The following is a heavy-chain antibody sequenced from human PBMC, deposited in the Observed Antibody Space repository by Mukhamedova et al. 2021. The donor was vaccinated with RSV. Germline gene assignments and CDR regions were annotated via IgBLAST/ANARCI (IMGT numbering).Heavy chain of an antibody. CDR2: IKSKTDGGTT. Sequence: GRIKSKTDGGTTDYAAPVKGRFTISRDDSKNTLYLQMNSLKTEDTAVYYCTTALPSITMVRGVPPFDYWGQGTLLTVSS. D-gene: IGHD3-10*01. V-gene: IGHV3-15*01. CDR3: TTALPSITMVRGVPPFDY. J-gene: IGHJ4*02.